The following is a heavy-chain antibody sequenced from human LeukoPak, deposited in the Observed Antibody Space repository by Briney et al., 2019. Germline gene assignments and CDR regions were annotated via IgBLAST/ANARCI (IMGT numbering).Heavy chain of an antibody. CDR3: ATKQWLAPPPDS. D-gene: IGHD6-19*01. V-gene: IGHV3-74*01. Sequence: GGSLRLSCAASGFTFSKYWMLGVRQAPGEGLESVSRINTDGTVTTYADSVKGRFTVSRDNADNTMFLQMNSVRDEDTAVYYCATKQWLAPPPDSWGQGTLVTVSS. CDR2: INTDGTVT. CDR1: GFTFSKYW. J-gene: IGHJ4*02.